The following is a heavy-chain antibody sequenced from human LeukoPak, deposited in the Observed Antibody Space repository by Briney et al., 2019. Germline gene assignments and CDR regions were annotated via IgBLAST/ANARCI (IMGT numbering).Heavy chain of an antibody. D-gene: IGHD3-10*01. CDR3: ARGGLTFGGY. Sequence: SETLSLTCTVSGGSISSGNWWSWVRQPPGKGLEWIGEISHSGSTNYNPSLKSRVTISVDKSKNQLSLKLSSVIAADTAVYYCARGGLTFGGYWGQGTLVTVSS. V-gene: IGHV4-4*02. CDR1: GGSISSGNW. J-gene: IGHJ4*02. CDR2: ISHSGST.